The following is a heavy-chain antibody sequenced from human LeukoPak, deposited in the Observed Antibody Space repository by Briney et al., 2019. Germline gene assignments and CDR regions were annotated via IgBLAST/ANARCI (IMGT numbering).Heavy chain of an antibody. J-gene: IGHJ4*02. CDR3: ANGYSSGWYADFDY. CDR1: GFTFSSYG. V-gene: IGHV3-30*18. Sequence: HPGGSLRLSCAASGFTFSSYGMHWVRQAPGKGLEWVAVILYDGSNKYYADSVKGRFTISRDNSKNTLYLQMNSLRAEDTAVYYCANGYSSGWYADFDYWGQGTLVTVSS. CDR2: ILYDGSNK. D-gene: IGHD6-19*01.